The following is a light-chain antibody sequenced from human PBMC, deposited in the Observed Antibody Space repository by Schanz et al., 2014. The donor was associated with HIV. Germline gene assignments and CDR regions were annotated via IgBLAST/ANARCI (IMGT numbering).Light chain of an antibody. V-gene: IGKV3-15*01. J-gene: IGKJ5*01. CDR3: QQYSNWPFT. CDR2: GAS. CDR1: QSVRNN. Sequence: EIVLTQSPGTLSVSPGERATLSCRASQSVRNNLAWYQRKPGQAPRLLVYGASTRATDFPARFSGSGSGTDFTLTISNLQSEDSAVYFCQQYSNWPFTFGQGTRLEIK.